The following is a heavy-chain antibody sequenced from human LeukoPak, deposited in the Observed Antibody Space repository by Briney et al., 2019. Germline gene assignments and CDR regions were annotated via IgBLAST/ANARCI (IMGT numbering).Heavy chain of an antibody. CDR3: ARHRGQGAFDI. V-gene: IGHV5-51*01. Sequence: GDSLKISCQGFGYSFNTYWTGWVRQMPGKGLEWMGIIYPADSDTRYRPSFQGQVTISADKSISTTYLEWSSLTASDTATYYCARHRGQGAFDIWGRGTVVTASP. CDR2: IYPADSDT. J-gene: IGHJ3*02. CDR1: GYSFNTYW.